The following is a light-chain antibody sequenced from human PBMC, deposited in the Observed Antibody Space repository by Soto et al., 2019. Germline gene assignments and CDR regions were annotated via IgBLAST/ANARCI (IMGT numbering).Light chain of an antibody. Sequence: ESVLTQSPGTLSLSPGERTTLSCRASQSVSSSYLAWYQQKPGQAPRLLLNGASSRATGIPDGFSGCGSGTDFTLTISILEPEDFAVYYCQQYGTSPPSTFGQGTRLEIK. V-gene: IGKV3-20*01. J-gene: IGKJ5*01. CDR1: QSVSSSY. CDR3: QQYGTSPPST. CDR2: GAS.